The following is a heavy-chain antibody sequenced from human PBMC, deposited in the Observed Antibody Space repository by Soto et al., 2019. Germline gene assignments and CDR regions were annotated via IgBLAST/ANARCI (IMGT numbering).Heavy chain of an antibody. V-gene: IGHV3-30*18. Sequence: QVQLVESGGGVVQPGGSLRLSCAASGFTFRSYGMHWVRQAPGKGLEWVAVISYDGSNKYYADSVKGRFTISRDNSESTLYLQMNSLRTEDTAVYYCAKGGMTTVMWAAEYWGQGTLVTVSS. D-gene: IGHD4-4*01. CDR2: ISYDGSNK. CDR1: GFTFRSYG. CDR3: AKGGMTTVMWAAEY. J-gene: IGHJ4*02.